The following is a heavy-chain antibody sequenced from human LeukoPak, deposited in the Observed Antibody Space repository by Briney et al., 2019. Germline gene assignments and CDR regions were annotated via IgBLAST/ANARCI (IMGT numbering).Heavy chain of an antibody. CDR3: AKGPTGTGRNFDY. V-gene: IGHV3-23*01. Sequence: GGSLRLSCAAAGFTFSTYAMSWVRQAPGKGLEWVSAISGSGDSTHYADSVKGRFTISRDNSKNTLYLQMNYLSVEDTAVFYCAKGPTGTGRNFDYWGQGTLVTVSS. CDR1: GFTFSTYA. CDR2: ISGSGDST. D-gene: IGHD3/OR15-3a*01. J-gene: IGHJ4*02.